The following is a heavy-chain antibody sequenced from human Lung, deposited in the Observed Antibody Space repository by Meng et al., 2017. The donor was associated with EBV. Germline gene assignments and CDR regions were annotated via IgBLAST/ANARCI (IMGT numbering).Heavy chain of an antibody. CDR3: AASSSSWYQNWFDP. J-gene: IGHJ5*02. CDR1: GYTFTSYG. V-gene: IGHV1-18*01. CDR2: ISAYNGNT. D-gene: IGHD6-13*01. Sequence: QVLRVQSGGEVKEPGASVKVSCQAYGYTFTSYGISWVRQAPGQGLEWMGWISAYNGNTNYAQKIQGRVTMTTDTSTSTAYMELRSLRSDDTAVYYCAASSSSWYQNWFDPWGQGTLVTVSS.